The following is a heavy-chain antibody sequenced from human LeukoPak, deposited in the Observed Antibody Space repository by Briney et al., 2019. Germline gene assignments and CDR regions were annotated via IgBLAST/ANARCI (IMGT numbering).Heavy chain of an antibody. J-gene: IGHJ6*01. CDR3: AKDGGPKTPGHCSTTTCCYYFVMDV. CDR1: GFTFDDYA. V-gene: IGHV3-9*01. CDR2: IICYSGSI. D-gene: IGHD2-2*01. Sequence: PGGSLRLSCAASGFTFDDYAMHWGRQAPRKGLELVSTIICYSGSILYEDSVKSRFTISRDSAKSSLYLQMNSLRAEDTALYYCAKDGGPKTPGHCSTTTCCYYFVMDVWGQGTTVTVSS.